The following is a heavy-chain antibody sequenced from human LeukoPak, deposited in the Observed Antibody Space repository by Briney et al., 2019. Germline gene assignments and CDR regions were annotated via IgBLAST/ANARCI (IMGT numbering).Heavy chain of an antibody. CDR1: GGSISSSSYY. CDR3: AREREAGVITFGGVIAYPVY. Sequence: PSETLSLTCTVSGGSISSSSYYWGWIRQPPGKGLEWIGIIYYSGSTYYNPSLKSRVTISVDTSKNQFSLKLSSVTAADTAVYYCAREREAGVITFGGVIAYPVYWGQGTLVTVSS. V-gene: IGHV4-39*07. CDR2: IYYSGST. J-gene: IGHJ4*02. D-gene: IGHD3-16*02.